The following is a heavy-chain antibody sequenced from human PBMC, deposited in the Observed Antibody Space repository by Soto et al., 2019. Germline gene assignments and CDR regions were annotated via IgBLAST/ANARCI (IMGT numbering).Heavy chain of an antibody. CDR3: AREGVLRYSAQEGHFDY. J-gene: IGHJ4*02. V-gene: IGHV1-69*08. CDR2: IIPILGIA. CDR1: GGTFSSYT. D-gene: IGHD3-9*01. Sequence: QVQLVQSGAEVKKPGSSVKVSCKASGGTFSSYTISWVRQAPGQGLEWMGRIIPILGIANYAQKCQGRVTITADKSTSTAYMELSSLRSEDTAVYYCAREGVLRYSAQEGHFDYWGQGTLVTVSS.